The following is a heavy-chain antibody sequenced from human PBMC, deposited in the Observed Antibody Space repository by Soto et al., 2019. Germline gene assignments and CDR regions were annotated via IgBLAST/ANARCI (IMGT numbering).Heavy chain of an antibody. CDR3: VNVGSSGPEGWFDP. D-gene: IGHD6-19*01. CDR2: IIPIFGTA. Sequence: QVQLVQSGAEVKKPGSSVKVSCKASGGTFSSYAISWVRQAPGQGLEWMGGIIPIFGTANYAQKFQGRVTITADESTSTAYMELSILRSEDKAVYYCVNVGSSGPEGWFDPWCQGTLVTVSS. V-gene: IGHV1-69*12. CDR1: GGTFSSYA. J-gene: IGHJ5*02.